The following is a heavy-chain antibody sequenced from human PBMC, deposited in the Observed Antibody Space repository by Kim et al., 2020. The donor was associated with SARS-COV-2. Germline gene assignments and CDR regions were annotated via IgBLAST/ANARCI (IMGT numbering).Heavy chain of an antibody. V-gene: IGHV4-31*02. Sequence: PSLQSRVTISVDTSKNQFSLKLSSVTAADTAVYYCARDPAFQHSYWFDPWGQGTLVTVSS. D-gene: IGHD2-2*01. J-gene: IGHJ5*02. CDR3: ARDPAFQHSYWFDP.